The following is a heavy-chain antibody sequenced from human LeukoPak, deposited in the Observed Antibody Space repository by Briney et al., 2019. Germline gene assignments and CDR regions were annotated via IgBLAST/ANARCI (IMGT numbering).Heavy chain of an antibody. Sequence: PGGSLSLSCAASGFTFSSAAMTWDRQAPGKGLEWVSNITGSDDRTYYADSVKGRFTISRDYSKNTLHVQMNSLRVEDTAIYYCAKGTLLGSGYPPDYWGQGTLVTVSP. V-gene: IGHV3-23*01. CDR1: GFTFSSAA. CDR2: ITGSDDRT. D-gene: IGHD3-22*01. J-gene: IGHJ4*02. CDR3: AKGTLLGSGYPPDY.